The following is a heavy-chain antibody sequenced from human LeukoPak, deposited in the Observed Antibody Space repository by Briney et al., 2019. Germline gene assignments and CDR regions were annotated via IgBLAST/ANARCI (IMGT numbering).Heavy chain of an antibody. CDR1: GFTFSSYG. D-gene: IGHD3-10*01. Sequence: GGSLRLSCAASGFTFSSYGMHWVRQAPGKGLEWVAVIWYDGSNKYYADSVKGRFTISRDNSKNTLYLQMNSLRAEDTAVYYCAKDAGYYGSGSQGAFDIWGQGTMVTVSS. CDR2: IWYDGSNK. V-gene: IGHV3-33*06. CDR3: AKDAGYYGSGSQGAFDI. J-gene: IGHJ3*02.